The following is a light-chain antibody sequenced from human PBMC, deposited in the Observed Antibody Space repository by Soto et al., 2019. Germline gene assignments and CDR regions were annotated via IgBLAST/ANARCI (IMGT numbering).Light chain of an antibody. CDR1: SSDVGGYNY. V-gene: IGLV2-14*01. Sequence: QSALTQPASVSGSPGQSITISCTGTSSDVGGYNYVSWYQQYPGKAPKLLMYVVDNRPSGVSSRFSGSKSGNTASLTISGLQSEDEAEYYRNSYTSSNTFVFGTGTKLTVL. CDR2: VVD. CDR3: NSYTSSNTFV. J-gene: IGLJ1*01.